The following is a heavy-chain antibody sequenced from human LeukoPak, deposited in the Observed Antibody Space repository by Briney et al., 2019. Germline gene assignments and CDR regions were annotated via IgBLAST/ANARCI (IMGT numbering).Heavy chain of an antibody. CDR2: INPNSGGT. V-gene: IGHV1-2*02. Sequence: GASVKVSCKASGYTFTGYYMHWVRQAPGQGLEWMGWINPNSGGTNYAQKFQGRVTMTRDTSISTAYMELSRLRSDDTAVYYCAREADLPAATNDAFDIWGQGTTVTVSS. CDR3: AREADLPAATNDAFDI. J-gene: IGHJ3*02. CDR1: GYTFTGYY. D-gene: IGHD2-2*01.